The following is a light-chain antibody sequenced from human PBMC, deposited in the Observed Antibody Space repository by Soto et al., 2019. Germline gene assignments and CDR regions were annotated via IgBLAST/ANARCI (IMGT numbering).Light chain of an antibody. CDR2: DVN. CDR3: CSFAGSYALYV. V-gene: IGLV2-11*01. J-gene: IGLJ1*01. Sequence: QSALTQPRSVSGSPGQSVAISCTGTSTDVGGYNYVSWYQQHPGKAPKLMIYDVNERPSGVPDRFSGSKSGNTASLTISGLQADDEADYFCCSFAGSYALYVFGGGTKLTVL. CDR1: STDVGGYNY.